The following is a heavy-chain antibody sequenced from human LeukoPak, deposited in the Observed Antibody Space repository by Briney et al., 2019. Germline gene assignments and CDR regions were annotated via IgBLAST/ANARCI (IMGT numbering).Heavy chain of an antibody. V-gene: IGHV3-30*18. D-gene: IGHD3-10*01. CDR1: GFTYSSYG. CDR3: AKDRSGYGDAFDI. J-gene: IGHJ3*02. CDR2: ISYDGSNK. Sequence: GGSLRLSCAASGFTYSSYGMHWVRQAPGKGLEWVAVISYDGSNKYYADSVKGRFTISRDNSKNTLYLQMNSLRAEDTAVYYCAKDRSGYGDAFDIWGQGTMVTVSS.